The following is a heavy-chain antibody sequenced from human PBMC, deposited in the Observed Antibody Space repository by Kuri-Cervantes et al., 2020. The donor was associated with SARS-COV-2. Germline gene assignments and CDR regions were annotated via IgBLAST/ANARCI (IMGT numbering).Heavy chain of an antibody. CDR1: GGTFSSYA. Sequence: SVKVSCKASGGTFSSYAISWVRQAPGQGLEWMGGIIPIFGTANYAQKFQGRVTITADESTSTAYMELSCLRSEDTAVYYCARDHDYYDSSGYYGMDVWGQGTTVTASS. J-gene: IGHJ6*02. CDR2: IIPIFGTA. V-gene: IGHV1-69*13. D-gene: IGHD3-22*01. CDR3: ARDHDYYDSSGYYGMDV.